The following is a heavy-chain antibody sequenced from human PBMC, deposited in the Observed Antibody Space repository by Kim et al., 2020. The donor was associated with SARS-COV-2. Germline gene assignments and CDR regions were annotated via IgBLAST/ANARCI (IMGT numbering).Heavy chain of an antibody. Sequence: ASVKVSCKASGYTFTGYYMHWVRQAPGQGLEWMGWINPNSGGTNYAQKFQGWVTMTRDTSISTAYMELSRLRSDDTAVYYCARSHYQRWLQLQGWFDPWGQGTLVTVSS. CDR3: ARSHYQRWLQLQGWFDP. J-gene: IGHJ5*02. V-gene: IGHV1-2*04. CDR1: GYTFTGYY. CDR2: INPNSGGT. D-gene: IGHD5-12*01.